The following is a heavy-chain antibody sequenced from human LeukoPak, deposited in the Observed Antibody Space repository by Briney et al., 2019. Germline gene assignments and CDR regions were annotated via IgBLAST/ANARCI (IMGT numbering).Heavy chain of an antibody. CDR3: AREDIVVVPAMGY. Sequence: GGSLRLSCAASGFTFSSYWMHWVRQAPGKGLVWVSRINSDGSSTSYADSEKGRFTISRDNAKNTLYLQMNSLRAEDTAVYYCAREDIVVVPAMGYWGQGTLVTVSS. V-gene: IGHV3-74*01. J-gene: IGHJ4*02. CDR1: GFTFSSYW. D-gene: IGHD2-2*01. CDR2: INSDGSST.